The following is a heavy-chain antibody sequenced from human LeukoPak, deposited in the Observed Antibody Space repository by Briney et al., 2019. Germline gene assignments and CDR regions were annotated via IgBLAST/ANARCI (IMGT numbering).Heavy chain of an antibody. CDR2: INPNSGGT. Sequence: ASVKVSCKASGYTFTGYYMHWVRQAPGQGLEWMGWINPNSGGTNYAQKFQGRVTMARDTSISTAYMELSRLRSDDTAVYYCARVQGAVAENWFDPWGQGTLVTVSS. CDR3: ARVQGAVAENWFDP. D-gene: IGHD6-19*01. J-gene: IGHJ5*02. CDR1: GYTFTGYY. V-gene: IGHV1-2*02.